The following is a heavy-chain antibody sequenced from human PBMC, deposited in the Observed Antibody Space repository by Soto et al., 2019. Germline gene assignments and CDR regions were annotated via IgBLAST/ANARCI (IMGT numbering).Heavy chain of an antibody. CDR3: AKAPGYCSGGSCYPYYFDY. D-gene: IGHD2-15*01. Sequence: DVQLVESGGGLVQPGRSLRLSCAASGFTFDDYAMHWVRQAPGKGLEWVSGISWNSGSIGYADSVKGRFTISRDNAKNSLYLQMNSLRAEDTALYYCAKAPGYCSGGSCYPYYFDYWGQGTLVTVSS. J-gene: IGHJ4*02. CDR1: GFTFDDYA. V-gene: IGHV3-9*01. CDR2: ISWNSGSI.